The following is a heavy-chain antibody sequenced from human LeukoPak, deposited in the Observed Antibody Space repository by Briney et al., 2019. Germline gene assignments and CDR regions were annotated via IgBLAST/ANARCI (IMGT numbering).Heavy chain of an antibody. V-gene: IGHV3-11*01. J-gene: IGHJ3*02. Sequence: PSETLSLTCAVYGGSFSGYYRSWLRQAPGKGLEWVSYISSSGSTIYYADSVKGRFTISRDNAKNSLYLQMNSLRAEDTAVYYCARGSTLSFKKGAFDIWGQGTMVTVSS. D-gene: IGHD2-2*01. CDR2: ISSSGSTI. CDR1: GGSFSGYY. CDR3: ARGSTLSFKKGAFDI.